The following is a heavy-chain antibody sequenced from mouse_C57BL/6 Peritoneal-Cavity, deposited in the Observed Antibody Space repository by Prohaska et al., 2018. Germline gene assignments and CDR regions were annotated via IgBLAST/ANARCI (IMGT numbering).Heavy chain of an antibody. D-gene: IGHD1-1*01. CDR3: ARGGYYGSSSFDY. CDR2: IFPGSGST. J-gene: IGHJ2*01. Sequence: QVQLQQSRPELVKPGASVKISCKASGYTFTDYYINWVKQRPGQGLEWIGWIFPGSGSTYYNEKFKGKATLTVDKSSGTAYMLLSSLISEDSAVYFCARGGYYGSSSFDYWGQGTTLTVSS. CDR1: GYTFTDYY. V-gene: IGHV1-75*01.